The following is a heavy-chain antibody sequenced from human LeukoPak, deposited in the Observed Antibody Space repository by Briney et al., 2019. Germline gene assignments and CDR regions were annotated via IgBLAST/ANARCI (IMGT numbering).Heavy chain of an antibody. V-gene: IGHV1-18*01. CDR1: GYTSTSYG. D-gene: IGHD6-13*01. J-gene: IGHJ4*02. CDR3: ARDRTYSDSSSYPTFDY. Sequence: ASVKVSCKASGYTSTSYGISWVRQAPGQGLEWMGWISAYNGNTNYAQKLQGRVTMTTDTSTSTAYMELRSLRSDDTAVYYCARDRTYSDSSSYPTFDYWGQGTLVTVSS. CDR2: ISAYNGNT.